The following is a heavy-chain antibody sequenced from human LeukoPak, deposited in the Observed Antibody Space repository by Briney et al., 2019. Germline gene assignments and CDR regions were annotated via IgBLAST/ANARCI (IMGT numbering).Heavy chain of an antibody. Sequence: PSETLSLTCTVSGGSISSSSYYWGWIRQPPGKGLEWIGSIYYSGSTYYNPSLKSRVTISVDTSKNQFSLKLSSVTAADTAVYYCAKGGRHYDSSGYYYRSWYYFDYWGQGTLVTVSS. CDR1: GGSISSSSYY. V-gene: IGHV4-39*07. CDR2: IYYSGST. D-gene: IGHD3-22*01. CDR3: AKGGRHYDSSGYYYRSWYYFDY. J-gene: IGHJ4*02.